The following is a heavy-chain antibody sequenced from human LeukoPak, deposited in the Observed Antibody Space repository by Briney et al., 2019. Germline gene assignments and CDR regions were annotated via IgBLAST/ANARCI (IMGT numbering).Heavy chain of an antibody. J-gene: IGHJ4*02. CDR3: ARDHLRGESAGGYHFDN. CDR1: GGTFSSYA. V-gene: IGHV1-2*06. Sequence: ASVKVSCKASGGTFSSYAISWVRQAPGQGLEWMGRINPKTGGTNYAQKFQGRVTMTRDTSISTAYMELRRLRSDDTAVYYCARDHLRGESAGGYHFDNWGQGALVTVSA. D-gene: IGHD5-18*01. CDR2: INPKTGGT.